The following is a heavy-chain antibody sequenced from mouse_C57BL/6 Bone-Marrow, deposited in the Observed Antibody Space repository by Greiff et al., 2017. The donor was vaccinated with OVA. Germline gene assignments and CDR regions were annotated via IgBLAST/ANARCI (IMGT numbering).Heavy chain of an antibody. J-gene: IGHJ2*01. D-gene: IGHD1-1*01. CDR1: GFNIKDDY. CDR3: TAPHTDYFDY. Sequence: VQLQQSGAELVRPGASVKLSCTASGFNIKDDYMHWVKQRPEQGLEWIGWIDPENGDTEYASKFQGKATITADTSSNTAYLQLSSLTSEDTAVYYCTAPHTDYFDYWGQGTTLTVSS. V-gene: IGHV14-4*01. CDR2: IDPENGDT.